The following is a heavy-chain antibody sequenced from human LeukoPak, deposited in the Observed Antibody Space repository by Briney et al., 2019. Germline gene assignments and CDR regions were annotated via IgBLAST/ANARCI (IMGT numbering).Heavy chain of an antibody. CDR3: AKDARRTDGWYFFDY. CDR1: GFAFSNQA. V-gene: IGHV3-23*01. J-gene: IGHJ4*02. D-gene: IGHD6-19*01. CDR2: ISDSGSIT. Sequence: GGSLRLSCAASGFAFSNQAMGSVRQAPGKGLEWVSVISDSGSITYYADSVKGRFTISRDNSQNTLFLQMNSLRAEDTAVYYCAKDARRTDGWYFFDYWGQGALVTVSS.